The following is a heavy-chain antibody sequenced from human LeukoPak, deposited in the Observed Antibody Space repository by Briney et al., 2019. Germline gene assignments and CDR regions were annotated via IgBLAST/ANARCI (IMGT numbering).Heavy chain of an antibody. CDR2: IWYDGSNK. V-gene: IGHV3-33*06. Sequence: PGGSLRLSCAASGFTFSSYGMHWVRQAPGKGLEWVAVIWYDGSNKYYADSVKGRFTISRDNSKNTLYLQMNSLRAEDTAVYYCAKDLRLYSGDPRRLQYWGQGTLVTVSS. D-gene: IGHD2-2*02. J-gene: IGHJ4*02. CDR3: AKDLRLYSGDPRRLQY. CDR1: GFTFSSYG.